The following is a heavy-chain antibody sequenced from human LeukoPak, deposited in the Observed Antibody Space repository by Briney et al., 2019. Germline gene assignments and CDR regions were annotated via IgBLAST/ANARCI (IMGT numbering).Heavy chain of an antibody. CDR1: GFTFTTYG. V-gene: IGHV3-23*01. CDR2: ITGSGGST. J-gene: IGHJ6*03. Sequence: GGSLRLSCAASGFTFTTYGMTGVRQAPGRGVEWVSAITGSGGSTFYADSVKGRFTISRHNAKNSLYLQMNSLSAEDTAVYYCARAWPRRGYYMDVWGKGTTVPVSS. CDR3: ARAWPRRGYYMDV. D-gene: IGHD3-10*01.